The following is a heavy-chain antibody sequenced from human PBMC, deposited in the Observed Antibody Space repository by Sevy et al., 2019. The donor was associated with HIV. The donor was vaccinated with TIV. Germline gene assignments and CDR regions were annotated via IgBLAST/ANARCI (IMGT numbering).Heavy chain of an antibody. D-gene: IGHD6-19*01. CDR1: GASISSSGYY. J-gene: IGHJ4*02. CDR3: AGPTLTYSSGWTYYDY. Sequence: SETLSLTCSVSGASISSSGYYWGWIRQPPGKGLEWIASIRYSGSTFYNPSLRSRVTISADTSKNKFSLKLNSVTAADTATYYCAGPTLTYSSGWTYYDYWGQGTVVTVSS. V-gene: IGHV4-39*01. CDR2: IRYSGST.